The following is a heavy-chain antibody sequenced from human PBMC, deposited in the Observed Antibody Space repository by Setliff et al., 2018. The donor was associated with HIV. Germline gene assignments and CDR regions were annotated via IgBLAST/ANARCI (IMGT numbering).Heavy chain of an antibody. CDR2: IKINSGGT. CDR3: VREGAGPTDDAFDI. J-gene: IGHJ3*02. Sequence: ASVKVSCKASGGTFDNYAVKWVRQAPGQGLEWMGWIKINSGGTKFTQKFQGRVTMTRDTSLSTAYMELSRLRSDDTAVYYCVREGAGPTDDAFDIWGQGTMVTVSS. CDR1: GGTFDNYA. V-gene: IGHV1-2*02. D-gene: IGHD4-17*01.